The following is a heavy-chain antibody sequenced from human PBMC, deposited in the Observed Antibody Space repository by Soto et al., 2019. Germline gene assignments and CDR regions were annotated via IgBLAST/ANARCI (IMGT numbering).Heavy chain of an antibody. Sequence: GSLRLSCAASGFTFSSYGMHWVRQAPGKGLEWVAVISYDGSNKYYADSVKGRFTISRDNSKNTLYLQMNSLRSDDTAVYYCAKDDILTGSYFDYWGQGTLVTVSS. CDR2: ISYDGSNK. V-gene: IGHV3-30*18. CDR3: AKDDILTGSYFDY. J-gene: IGHJ4*02. CDR1: GFTFSSYG. D-gene: IGHD3-9*01.